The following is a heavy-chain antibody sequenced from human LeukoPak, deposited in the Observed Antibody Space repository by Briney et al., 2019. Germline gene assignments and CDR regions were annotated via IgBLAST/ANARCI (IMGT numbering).Heavy chain of an antibody. CDR2: FALEDGEK. J-gene: IGHJ4*02. CDR3: ATAFAGNLVDY. CDR1: GYTLSDLS. V-gene: IGHV1-24*01. Sequence: GASVKVSCKVSGYTLSDLSMHWVRQAPGRGLEWMGSFALEDGEKIYAQKFQGRVTMTEDTSTDTAYMELSSLRSEGTAVYYCATAFAGNLVDYWGQGTLVTVSS. D-gene: IGHD1-14*01.